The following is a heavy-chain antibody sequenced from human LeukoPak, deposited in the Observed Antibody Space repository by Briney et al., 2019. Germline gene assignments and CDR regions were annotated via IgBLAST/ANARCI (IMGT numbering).Heavy chain of an antibody. J-gene: IGHJ4*02. Sequence: SETLSLTCSVSGDSISYFYWSWIRQAAGKGLEWIGRVSSSGSTDYNPSLKSRVTISVDKSKNQFSLKLSSVTAADTAVYYCARGSSGWYASRKYYFDYWGQGTLVTVSS. V-gene: IGHV4-4*07. CDR2: VSSSGST. CDR1: GDSISYFY. D-gene: IGHD6-19*01. CDR3: ARGSSGWYASRKYYFDY.